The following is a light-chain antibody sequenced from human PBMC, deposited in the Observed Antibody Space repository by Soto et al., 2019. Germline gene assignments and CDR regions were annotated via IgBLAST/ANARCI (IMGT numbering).Light chain of an antibody. CDR3: CSYAGSSLGV. CDR2: DVI. CDR1: SSDVGVYNY. J-gene: IGLJ3*02. Sequence: QSALTQPRSVSGSPGQSVTISCTGTSSDVGVYNYVSWYQQHPGKAPQLVIYDVIKRPSGVPYRFSGSKSGNTASLTISGLQAEDVADYYCCSYAGSSLGVFGGGTKVTVL. V-gene: IGLV2-11*01.